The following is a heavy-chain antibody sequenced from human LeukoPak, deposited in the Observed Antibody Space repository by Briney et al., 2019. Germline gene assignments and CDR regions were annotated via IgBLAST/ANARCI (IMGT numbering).Heavy chain of an antibody. CDR3: ARLWIAVASKLISFDY. CDR2: ISAYNGNT. J-gene: IGHJ4*02. Sequence: GASVKVSCKASGYTFTSYGISWVRQAPGQGLEWMGWISAYNGNTNYAQKLQGRVTMTTDTSTGTAYMELRSLRSDDTAVYYCARLWIAVASKLISFDYWGQGTLVTVSS. D-gene: IGHD6-19*01. V-gene: IGHV1-18*01. CDR1: GYTFTSYG.